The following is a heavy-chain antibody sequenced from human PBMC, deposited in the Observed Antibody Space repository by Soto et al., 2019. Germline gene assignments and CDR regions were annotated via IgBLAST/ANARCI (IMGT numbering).Heavy chain of an antibody. D-gene: IGHD2-15*01. J-gene: IGHJ4*02. Sequence: GASVKVSCKTSGYTFTSYCISWVRQAPGQSLEWMGWISAYNGNTNYAQKLQGRVTMTTDTSTSTAYMELRSLRSDDTAVYYCARDSREYCSGGSCYSAYWGQGTLVTVSS. V-gene: IGHV1-18*01. CDR3: ARDSREYCSGGSCYSAY. CDR2: ISAYNGNT. CDR1: GYTFTSYC.